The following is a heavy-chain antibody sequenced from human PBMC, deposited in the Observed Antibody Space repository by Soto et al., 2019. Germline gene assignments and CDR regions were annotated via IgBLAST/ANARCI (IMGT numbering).Heavy chain of an antibody. Sequence: QVQLVQSGAEVKKPGASVKDSGKASGYTFTSYGISWVRQAPGQGLVWMGWISAYNGNTNYAQKLQGRVTMTTDTATSTDYMELRSLRSDDTAVYYCARDAAVGLLEYWGQGTLVTVSS. CDR1: GYTFTSYG. V-gene: IGHV1-18*01. CDR3: ARDAAVGLLEY. CDR2: ISAYNGNT. J-gene: IGHJ4*02. D-gene: IGHD3-10*01.